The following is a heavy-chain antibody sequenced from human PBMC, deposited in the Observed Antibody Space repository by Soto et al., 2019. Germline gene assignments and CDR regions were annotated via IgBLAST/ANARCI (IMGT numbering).Heavy chain of an antibody. V-gene: IGHV1-69*13. CDR1: GGTFSSYA. CDR2: IIPIFGTA. D-gene: IGHD3-3*01. CDR3: ARATTIFGVAAYGMDV. Sequence: ASVKVSCKASGGTFSSYAISWVRQAPGQGLEWMGGIIPIFGTANYAQKFQGRVAITADESTSTAYMELSSLRSEDTAVYYCARATTIFGVAAYGMDVWGQGTTVTVSS. J-gene: IGHJ6*02.